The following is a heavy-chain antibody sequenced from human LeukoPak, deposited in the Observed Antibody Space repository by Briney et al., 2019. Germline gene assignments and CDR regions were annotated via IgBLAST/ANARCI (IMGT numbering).Heavy chain of an antibody. CDR3: TTYCSSTSCRTPFDY. Sequence: PGGSLRLSCAASGFTFSSYGMHWVRQAPGKGLEWVAVIWYDGSNKYYADSVKGRFTISRDNSKNTLYLQMNSLKTEDTAVYYCTTYCSSTSCRTPFDYWGQGTLVTVSS. J-gene: IGHJ4*02. D-gene: IGHD2-2*01. CDR2: IWYDGSNK. CDR1: GFTFSSYG. V-gene: IGHV3-33*01.